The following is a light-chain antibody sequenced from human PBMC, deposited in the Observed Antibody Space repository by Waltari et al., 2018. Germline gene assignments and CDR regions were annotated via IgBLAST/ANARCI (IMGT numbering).Light chain of an antibody. CDR3: LQHYTYPPT. CDR1: QGISNY. CDR2: AVS. V-gene: IGKV1-17*03. Sequence: DIQMTQSPSSLSASVGDRVTIPCRASQGISNYLAWFQQKPGTVPKRLIYAVSSLESGVPSRFSGSDSGTEFTLTINRLQPEDLATYFCLQHYTYPPTFGQGTRLEI. J-gene: IGKJ5*01.